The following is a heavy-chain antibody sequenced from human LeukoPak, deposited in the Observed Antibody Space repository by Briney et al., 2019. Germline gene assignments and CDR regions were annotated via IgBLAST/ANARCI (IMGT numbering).Heavy chain of an antibody. CDR2: FNHSGST. Sequence: KPSETLSLTFAVYGGSFSGYYWSWIPQPPGKGLDWIGEFNHSGSTNYNPSHKSRVTISVDTSKNQFSLKLSSVTAADTAVYYCARGNLRFFDYWGQGTLVTVSS. CDR3: ARGNLRFFDY. CDR1: GGSFSGYY. V-gene: IGHV4-34*01. D-gene: IGHD3-3*01. J-gene: IGHJ4*02.